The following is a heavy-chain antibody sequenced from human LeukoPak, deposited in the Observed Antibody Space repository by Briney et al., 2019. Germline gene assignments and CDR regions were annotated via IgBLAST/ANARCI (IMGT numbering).Heavy chain of an antibody. CDR3: ARHMGIAAPFDY. Sequence: SVKVSCKASGGTFSSYAISWVRQAPGQGLEWMGGIIPIFGTANYAQKFQGRVTITTDESTSTAYMELSSLRSEDTAVYYCARHMGIAAPFDYWGQGTLVAVSS. CDR2: IIPIFGTA. V-gene: IGHV1-69*05. CDR1: GGTFSSYA. J-gene: IGHJ4*02. D-gene: IGHD6-13*01.